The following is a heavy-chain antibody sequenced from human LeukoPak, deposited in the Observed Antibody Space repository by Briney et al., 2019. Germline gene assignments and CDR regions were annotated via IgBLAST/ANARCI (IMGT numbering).Heavy chain of an antibody. CDR1: GFTFSSYG. CDR2: ITTSGDST. V-gene: IGHV3-23*01. D-gene: IGHD6-25*01. J-gene: IGHJ4*02. CDR3: APIRRPD. Sequence: GGSLRLSCAASGFTFSSYGMSWVRQAPGKGLEWVSTITTSGDSTYYADSVKGRFTISRDNSKNTLFLQMNSLRAEDTAVYYCAPIRRPDWGQGTLVTVSS.